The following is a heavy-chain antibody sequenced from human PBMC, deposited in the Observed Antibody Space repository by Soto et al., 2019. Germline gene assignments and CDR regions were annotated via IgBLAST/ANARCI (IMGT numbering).Heavy chain of an antibody. CDR2: ISSSGSTI. Sequence: GGSLRLSCAASGFTFSRYEMNWVRQAPGKGLEWVSYISSSGSTIYYADSVKGRFTISRDNAKNSLYLQMNSLRAEDTAVYYCARGLHGDYVFRLDYWGQGTLVTVSS. J-gene: IGHJ4*02. D-gene: IGHD4-17*01. CDR3: ARGLHGDYVFRLDY. CDR1: GFTFSRYE. V-gene: IGHV3-48*03.